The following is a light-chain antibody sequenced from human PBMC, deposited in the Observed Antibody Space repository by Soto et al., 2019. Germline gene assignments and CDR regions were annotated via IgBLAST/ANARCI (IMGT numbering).Light chain of an antibody. J-gene: IGKJ1*01. CDR3: QQHGSSPRT. CDR2: GAS. Sequence: EIVLTQSPGTVSLSPGERATLSCRASQSVSSSYLAWYQQKPGQAPRLLIYGASSRATGIPVRFSGSGSATDFTLTISRLEPEDFAVYFCQQHGSSPRTFGQGTKVEIK. V-gene: IGKV3-20*01. CDR1: QSVSSSY.